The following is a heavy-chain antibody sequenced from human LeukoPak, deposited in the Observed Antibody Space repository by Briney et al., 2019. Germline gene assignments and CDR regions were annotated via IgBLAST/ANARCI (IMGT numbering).Heavy chain of an antibody. V-gene: IGHV4-34*01. CDR3: ARIAPRFCYSFDN. Sequence: SETLSLTCTVSGGSFSSYSWSWIRQPSGKGLEWIGEINHSGSANYSPSLRSRVTISIDTSNNQLSLTLKSVTAADTSVYYGARIAPRFCYSFDNWGWGTGATVS. J-gene: IGHJ4*02. D-gene: IGHD2-15*01. CDR2: INHSGSA. CDR1: GGSFSSYS.